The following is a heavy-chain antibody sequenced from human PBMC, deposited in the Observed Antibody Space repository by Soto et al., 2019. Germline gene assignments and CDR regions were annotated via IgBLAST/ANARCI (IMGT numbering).Heavy chain of an antibody. D-gene: IGHD5-12*01. CDR1: GGSISSGGYF. Sequence: SETLSLTCAVYGGSISSGGYFWSWIRQPPGKGLEWIGYIYHSGSTYYNPSFKSRVTISIDRSKNQFSLKLSSVTAADTAVYYCAAGGGLPRYYWGQGTLVTVSS. J-gene: IGHJ4*02. CDR2: IYHSGST. CDR3: AAGGGLPRYY. V-gene: IGHV4-30-2*01.